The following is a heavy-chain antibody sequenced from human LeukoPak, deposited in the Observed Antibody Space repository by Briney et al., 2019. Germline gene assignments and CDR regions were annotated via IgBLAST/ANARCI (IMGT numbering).Heavy chain of an antibody. D-gene: IGHD6-25*01. CDR3: ARGPPWYFDL. CDR1: GFTFSSYG. J-gene: IGHJ2*01. Sequence: GGSLRLSCAASGFTFSSYGMHWVRQAPGKGLEWVAFMRYDGSNRNYADSVKGRFTISRDNSKNTLYLQMNSLRAEDTAVYYCARGPPWYFDLWGRGTLVTVSS. CDR2: MRYDGSNR. V-gene: IGHV3-30*02.